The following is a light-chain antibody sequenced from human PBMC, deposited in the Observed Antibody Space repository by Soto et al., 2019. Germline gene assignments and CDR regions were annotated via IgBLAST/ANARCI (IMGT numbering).Light chain of an antibody. V-gene: IGKV1-39*01. CDR2: AAF. CDR3: QQSYNTPYT. CDR1: QSISSH. Sequence: DLQMTQSPSSLSASVGDRVTITCRASQSISSHLNWYQQKPGKTPNLLIYAAFSLHSGVPSRFSGSGSGTDFTLTISSLQPGDFASYYCQQSYNTPYTFGQGTKLEI. J-gene: IGKJ2*01.